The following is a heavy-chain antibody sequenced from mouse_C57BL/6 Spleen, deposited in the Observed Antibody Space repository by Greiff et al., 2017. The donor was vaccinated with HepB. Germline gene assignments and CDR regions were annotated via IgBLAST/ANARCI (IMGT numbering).Heavy chain of an antibody. CDR3: AREYYGSRDYAMDY. CDR1: GYAFTNYL. D-gene: IGHD1-1*01. V-gene: IGHV1-54*01. J-gene: IGHJ4*01. CDR2: INPGSGGT. Sequence: QVQLQQPGAELVRPGTSVKVSCKASGYAFTNYLIEWVKQRPGQGLEWIGVINPGSGGTNYNEKFKGKATLTADKSSSTAYMQLSSLTSEDSAVYFCAREYYGSRDYAMDYWGQGTSVTVSS.